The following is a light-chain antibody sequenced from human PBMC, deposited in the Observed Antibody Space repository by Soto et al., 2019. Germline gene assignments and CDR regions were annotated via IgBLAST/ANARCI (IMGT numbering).Light chain of an antibody. Sequence: EIVLTQSPGTLSLSPGEGASLSCRASQTITNDYLAWYQQRPGQAPRLLIYGASIRATGIPARFSGSGSGTDFTLTISRLEPEDFAVYYCQQYGSSPITFGQGTRLEIK. CDR1: QTITNDY. CDR3: QQYGSSPIT. V-gene: IGKV3-20*01. CDR2: GAS. J-gene: IGKJ5*01.